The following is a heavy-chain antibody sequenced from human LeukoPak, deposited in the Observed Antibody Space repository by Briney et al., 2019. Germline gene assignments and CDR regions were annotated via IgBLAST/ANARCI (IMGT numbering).Heavy chain of an antibody. J-gene: IGHJ4*02. D-gene: IGHD2-2*01. CDR3: ARGRCTSTSCFLDY. CDR2: ISRTASII. V-gene: IGHV3-48*03. CDR1: GFTFSRYE. Sequence: GGSLRLSCAASGFTFSRYELNWVRRAPGKGLEWVSYISRTASIIYYADAVKGRFTISRDNANNSLYLQMSSLRAEDTAVYYCARGRCTSTSCFLDYWGQRTLVTVSS.